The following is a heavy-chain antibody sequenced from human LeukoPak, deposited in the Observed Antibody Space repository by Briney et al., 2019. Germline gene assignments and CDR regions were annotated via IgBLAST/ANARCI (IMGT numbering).Heavy chain of an antibody. D-gene: IGHD6-6*01. CDR3: ARGIAARPRLGDAFDI. CDR2: ISSSSSYI. Sequence: LSLTCTVSGGSISSGGYYWSWVRQAPGKGLEWVSSISSSSSYIYYADSVKGRFTISRDNAKNSLYLQMNSLRAEDTAVYYCARGIAARPRLGDAFDIWGQGTMVTVSS. CDR1: GGSISSGGYY. V-gene: IGHV3-21*01. J-gene: IGHJ3*02.